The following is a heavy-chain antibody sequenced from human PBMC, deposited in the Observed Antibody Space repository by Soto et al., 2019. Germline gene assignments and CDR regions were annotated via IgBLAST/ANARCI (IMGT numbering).Heavy chain of an antibody. J-gene: IGHJ6*03. CDR2: IIPILGIA. CDR1: GGTFSSYT. Sequence: SVKVSCKASGGTFSSYTISWVRQAPGQGLEWMGRIIPILGIANYAQKFQGRVTITADKSTSTAYMELSSLRSEDTAVYYCARAKPEHYYYYYMHVWGKGTTVTVSS. CDR3: ARAKPEHYYYYYMHV. V-gene: IGHV1-69*02.